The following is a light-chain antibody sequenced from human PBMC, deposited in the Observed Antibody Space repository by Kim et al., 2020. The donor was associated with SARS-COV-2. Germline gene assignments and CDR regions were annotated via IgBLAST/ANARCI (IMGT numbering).Light chain of an antibody. CDR3: QQDYTTPIT. J-gene: IGKJ5*01. CDR2: GAS. V-gene: IGKV4-1*01. Sequence: ATSTCKASQSVLASSNNRNYLSWHQQKPGQPPRLRIYGASSRKSGVPDRFGGSVSGTDFTLTISSLQAEDVAVYYCQQDYTTPITFGQGTRLEIK. CDR1: QSVLASSNNRNY.